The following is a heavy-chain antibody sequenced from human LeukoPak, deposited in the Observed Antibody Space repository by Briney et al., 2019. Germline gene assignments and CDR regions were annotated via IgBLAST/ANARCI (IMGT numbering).Heavy chain of an antibody. Sequence: SVKVSCKASGGTFSSYAISWVRQAPGRGLEWMGGIIPIFGSANYAQNFQGRVTITADESTSTAYMKLSSLRSEDTAVYYCAIHPYDYWYFDLWGRGTLVTVSS. D-gene: IGHD5-12*01. CDR1: GGTFSSYA. V-gene: IGHV1-69*13. CDR2: IIPIFGSA. J-gene: IGHJ2*01. CDR3: AIHPYDYWYFDL.